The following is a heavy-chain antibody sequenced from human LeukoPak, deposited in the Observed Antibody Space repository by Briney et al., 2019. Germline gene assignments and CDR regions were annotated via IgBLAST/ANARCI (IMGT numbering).Heavy chain of an antibody. J-gene: IGHJ4*02. Sequence: GGSLRLSCAASGFTFRSYGMHWVRQAPGKGLEWVANIKQDGSEKYYVDSVKGRFTISRDNAKNSLYLQMNSLRAEDTAVYYCARDRVGDYWGQGTLVTVSS. CDR2: IKQDGSEK. CDR1: GFTFRSYG. D-gene: IGHD1-26*01. V-gene: IGHV3-7*01. CDR3: ARDRVGDY.